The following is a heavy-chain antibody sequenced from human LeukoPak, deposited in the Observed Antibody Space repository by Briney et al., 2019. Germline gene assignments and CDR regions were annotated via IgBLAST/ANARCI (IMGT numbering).Heavy chain of an antibody. D-gene: IGHD2-2*01. CDR1: GYTFTGYY. V-gene: IGHV1-2*04. J-gene: IGHJ5*02. Sequence: ASVKVSCKASGYTFTGYYMHWVRQAPGQGLEWMGWINPNSGGTNYAQKFQGWVTMTRDTSISTAYMELRSLRSDDTAVYYCARDSTSWPGWFDPWGQGTLVTVSS. CDR3: ARDSTSWPGWFDP. CDR2: INPNSGGT.